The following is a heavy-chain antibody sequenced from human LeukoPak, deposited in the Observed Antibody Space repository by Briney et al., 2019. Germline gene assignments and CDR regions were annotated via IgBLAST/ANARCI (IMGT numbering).Heavy chain of an antibody. Sequence: GGSLRLSCAASGFNFGGYVMSWVRQAPGKVLEWDSVISRSGDYTKYADSVKGRFTISRDNSKNTLSLQVSGLRAEDTAIYYCAKDRDDSGDYAFDYWGQGILVSVSS. CDR3: AKDRDDSGDYAFDY. D-gene: IGHD4-17*01. V-gene: IGHV3-23*01. CDR2: ISRSGDYT. J-gene: IGHJ4*02. CDR1: GFNFGGYV.